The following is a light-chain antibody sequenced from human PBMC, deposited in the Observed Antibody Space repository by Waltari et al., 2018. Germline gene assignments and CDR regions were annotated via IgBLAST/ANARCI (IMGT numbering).Light chain of an antibody. CDR2: GAS. Sequence: DIQMTQSPSSLSASVGDKVTITCRASQGISSWLAWYQQKPGKAPKLLIYGASSLQSGGPSRFSGSGSGTDYTLTISSLHPEDFATYYCQQGYNTPRTFGQGTKVEIK. CDR3: QQGYNTPRT. J-gene: IGKJ1*01. V-gene: IGKV1-12*01. CDR1: QGISSW.